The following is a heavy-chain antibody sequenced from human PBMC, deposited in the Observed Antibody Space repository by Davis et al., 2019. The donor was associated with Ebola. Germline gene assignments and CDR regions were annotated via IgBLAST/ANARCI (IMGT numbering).Heavy chain of an antibody. CDR3: ARGLSITMIVVVRSNDAFDI. V-gene: IGHV1-46*01. J-gene: IGHJ3*02. D-gene: IGHD3-22*01. Sequence: AVSVKVSCKASGYTFTSYYMHWVRQAPGQGLEWMGIINPSGGSTSYAQKFQGRVTMTRDTSTSTVYMELSSLRSEDTAVYYCARGLSITMIVVVRSNDAFDIWGQGTMVTVSS. CDR1: GYTFTSYY. CDR2: INPSGGST.